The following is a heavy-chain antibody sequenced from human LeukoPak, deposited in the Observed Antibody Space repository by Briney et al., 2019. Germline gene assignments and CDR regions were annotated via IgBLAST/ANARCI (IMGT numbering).Heavy chain of an antibody. D-gene: IGHD3-22*01. Sequence: SETLSLTCAVSGGSISSSYWWGWIRQPPGKGLERIGEIYHSGSTNYHPSLKNRVTISVDKSKNQFSVNLSSVTAAATAVYYCARLYYDSSSYYLYNWGQGTLVTVSS. CDR3: ARLYYDSSSYYLYN. CDR2: IYHSGST. V-gene: IGHV4-4*02. CDR1: GGSISSSYW. J-gene: IGHJ4*02.